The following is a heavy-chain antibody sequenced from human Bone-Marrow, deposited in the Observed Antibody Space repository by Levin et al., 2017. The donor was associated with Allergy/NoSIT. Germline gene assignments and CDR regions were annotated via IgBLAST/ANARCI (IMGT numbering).Heavy chain of an antibody. CDR3: ARAASYSARWYSSGLDY. V-gene: IGHV1-69*13. D-gene: IGHD6-13*01. Sequence: RASVKVSCKANGGTFSSFGITWVRQAPGEGLEWMGGIFPVLGTATYAQKFQGRLTITADESTSTGYMELSSLRSEDTALYYCARAASYSARWYSSGLDYWGQGTLVAVSS. CDR1: GGTFSSFG. CDR2: IFPVLGTA. J-gene: IGHJ4*02.